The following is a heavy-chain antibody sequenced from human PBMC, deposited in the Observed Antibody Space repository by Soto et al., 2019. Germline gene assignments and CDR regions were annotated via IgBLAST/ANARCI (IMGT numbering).Heavy chain of an antibody. J-gene: IGHJ2*01. D-gene: IGHD1-26*01. CDR3: ARDTYTGTSSFAYW. CDR1: GFTFSSYA. CDR2: ISSNGSIT. Sequence: EVQLVESGGGLVQPGGSLRLSCAVSGFTFSSYAMHWVRQAPGKGLEYVSVISSNGSITYYANSVKGRFTISRDNSKNESYPQMCSLMAEDLAVYYWARDTYTGTSSFAYW. V-gene: IGHV3-64*01.